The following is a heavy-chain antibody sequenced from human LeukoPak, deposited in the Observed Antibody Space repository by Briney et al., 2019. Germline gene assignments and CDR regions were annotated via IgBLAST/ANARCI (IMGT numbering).Heavy chain of an antibody. D-gene: IGHD6-19*01. Sequence: SETLSLTCAVYGGSFSGYYWSWIRQPPGKGLEWIGEINHSGSTYYNPSLKSRVTISVDTSKNQFSLNLSSVTAADTAVYYCAREGYSSGWSKGYYYYYMDVWGKGTTVTVSS. CDR2: INHSGST. CDR3: AREGYSSGWSKGYYYYYMDV. CDR1: GGSFSGYY. V-gene: IGHV4-34*01. J-gene: IGHJ6*03.